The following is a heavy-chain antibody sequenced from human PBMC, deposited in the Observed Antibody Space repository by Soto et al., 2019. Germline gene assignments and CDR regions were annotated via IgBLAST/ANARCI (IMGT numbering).Heavy chain of an antibody. V-gene: IGHV1-69*13. CDR3: AREPITMVRGATGETYYYYYGMDV. CDR1: GGTFSSYA. Sequence: SVKVSCKASGGTFSSYAISWVRQAPGQGLEWMGGIIPIFGTANYAQKFQGRVTITADESTSTAYMELSSLRSEDTAVYYCAREPITMVRGATGETYYYYYGMDVWGQGTTVTVSS. D-gene: IGHD3-10*01. CDR2: IIPIFGTA. J-gene: IGHJ6*02.